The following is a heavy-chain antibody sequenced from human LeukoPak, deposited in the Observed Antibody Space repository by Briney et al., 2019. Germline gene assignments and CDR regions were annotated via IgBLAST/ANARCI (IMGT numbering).Heavy chain of an antibody. V-gene: IGHV3-9*01. CDR1: GFTFDDYA. CDR3: AKDIGGRPGYSSSWYYFDY. D-gene: IGHD6-13*01. CDR2: ISWNSGSI. Sequence: GGSLRPSCAASGFTFDDYAMHWVRQAPGKGLEWVSGISWNSGSIGHADSVKGRFTISRDNAKNSLYLQMNSLRAEDTALYYCAKDIGGRPGYSSSWYYFDYWGQGTLVTVSS. J-gene: IGHJ4*02.